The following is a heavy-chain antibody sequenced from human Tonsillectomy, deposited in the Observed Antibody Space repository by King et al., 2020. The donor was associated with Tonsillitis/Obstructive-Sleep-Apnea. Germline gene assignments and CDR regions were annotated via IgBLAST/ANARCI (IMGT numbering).Heavy chain of an antibody. CDR3: SRDLGLC. CDR1: GGSFSNYA. Sequence: QLVQSGAEVKKPGSSVKVSCKASGGSFSNYAISWVRQAPGQGLEWMGGIIPILGTPNYAQRFQDRITIIADKSTSTAYMELSSLRSEDTAVYFCSRDLGLCWGQGTLVTVSS. J-gene: IGHJ4*02. CDR2: IIPILGTP. V-gene: IGHV1-69*10.